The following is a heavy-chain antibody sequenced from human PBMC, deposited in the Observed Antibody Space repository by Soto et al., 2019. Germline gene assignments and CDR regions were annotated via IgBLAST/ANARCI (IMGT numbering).Heavy chain of an antibody. V-gene: IGHV3-74*01. CDR1: GFTFSSYW. Sequence: PGGSLRLSCAASGFTFSSYWMHWVRQAPGKGLVWVSRINSDGSSTSYADSVKGRFTISRDNAKNTLYLQMNSLRAEDTAVYYCARDNLLNYGDYGPGIDYWGQGTLVTVSS. D-gene: IGHD4-17*01. CDR2: INSDGSST. J-gene: IGHJ4*02. CDR3: ARDNLLNYGDYGPGIDY.